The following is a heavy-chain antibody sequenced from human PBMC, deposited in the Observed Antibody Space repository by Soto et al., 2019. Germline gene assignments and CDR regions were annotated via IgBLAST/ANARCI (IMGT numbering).Heavy chain of an antibody. CDR1: GFTFSNAW. CDR3: TTGLSNGYYNFDY. Sequence: GGSLILSCAASGFTFSNAWMSWVRQAPGKGLEWVGRIKGEADGGTTDYAAPVKGRITISRDHSKDTLYLQMNSLKTEDTAVYYCTTGLSNGYYNFDYWGQGTPVTVSS. J-gene: IGHJ4*02. D-gene: IGHD3-22*01. V-gene: IGHV3-15*01. CDR2: IKGEADGGTT.